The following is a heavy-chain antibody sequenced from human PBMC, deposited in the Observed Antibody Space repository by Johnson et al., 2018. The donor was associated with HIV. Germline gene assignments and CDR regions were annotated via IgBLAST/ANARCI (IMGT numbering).Heavy chain of an antibody. CDR3: ARRGARIVRGGAFDF. CDR1: GFNFDDYA. Sequence: VQLVESGGGLVQPGRSLRLSCAASGFNFDDYAMHWVRQGPGKGREWVGGISWNSGSIGYADSVKGRFTISRDIARNSLYLQMNSLGAEDTALYYCARRGARIVRGGAFDFWGQGTMVTVSS. CDR2: ISWNSGSI. V-gene: IGHV3-9*01. D-gene: IGHD6-6*01. J-gene: IGHJ3*01.